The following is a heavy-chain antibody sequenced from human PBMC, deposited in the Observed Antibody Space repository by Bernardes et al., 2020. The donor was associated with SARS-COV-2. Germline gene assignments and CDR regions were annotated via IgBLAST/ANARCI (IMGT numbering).Heavy chain of an antibody. V-gene: IGHV3-23*01. CDR3: AKDRVVVPAARFVKFDS. J-gene: IGHJ4*02. Sequence: GSLRLSCAASGFTFRYYAMSWVRQAPGKGLEWVSTILENGDSTYYADSVKGRFTISRDNSKDTLYLHMNSLRADDTAVYYCAKDRVVVPAARFVKFDSWGQGTLVTVSS. D-gene: IGHD2-2*01. CDR2: ILENGDST. CDR1: GFTFRYYA.